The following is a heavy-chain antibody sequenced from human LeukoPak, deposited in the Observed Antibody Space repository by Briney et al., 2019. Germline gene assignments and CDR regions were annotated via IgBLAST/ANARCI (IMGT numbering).Heavy chain of an antibody. CDR1: GFTFDDYA. CDR3: AKGPSMATIDY. Sequence: PGGSLRLSCIASGFTFDDYAMHWVRQAPGKGLEWVSGISWNSGSIDYADSVKGRFTISRDNAKNSLYLQMNSLRAEDTALYYCAKGPSMATIDYWGPGTLVTVSS. D-gene: IGHD5-24*01. J-gene: IGHJ4*02. V-gene: IGHV3-9*01. CDR2: ISWNSGSI.